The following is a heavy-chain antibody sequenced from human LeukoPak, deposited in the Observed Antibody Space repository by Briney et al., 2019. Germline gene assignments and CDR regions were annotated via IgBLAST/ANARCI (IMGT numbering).Heavy chain of an antibody. V-gene: IGHV3-66*01. CDR3: ARVGGIVATIPQVFDY. CDR1: GFTVSSNY. CDR2: IYSGGST. Sequence: PGGSLRLSCAASGFTVSSNYMSWVRQAPGKGLERVSVIYSGGSTYYADSVKGRFTISRDNSKNTLYLQMNSLRAEDTAVYYCARVGGIVATIPQVFDYWGQGTLVTVSS. D-gene: IGHD5-12*01. J-gene: IGHJ4*02.